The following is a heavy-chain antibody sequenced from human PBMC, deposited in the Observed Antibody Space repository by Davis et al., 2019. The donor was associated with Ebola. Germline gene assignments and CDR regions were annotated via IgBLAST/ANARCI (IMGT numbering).Heavy chain of an antibody. Sequence: GESLKISCAASGFTVSSNYMSWVRQAPGKGLEWVSVIYSGGSTYYADSVKGRFTISRDNSKNTLYLQMNSLRAEDTAVYYCARGTTVPFDYWGQGTLVTVSS. D-gene: IGHD1-7*01. V-gene: IGHV3-53*01. J-gene: IGHJ4*02. CDR3: ARGTTVPFDY. CDR1: GFTVSSNY. CDR2: IYSGGST.